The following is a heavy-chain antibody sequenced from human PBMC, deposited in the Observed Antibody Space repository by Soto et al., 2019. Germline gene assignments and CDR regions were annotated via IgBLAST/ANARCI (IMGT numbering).Heavy chain of an antibody. CDR3: ARAGIAAAAPDY. D-gene: IGHD6-13*01. V-gene: IGHV4-59*01. Sequence: SETLSLTCTVSGGSISSYYWSWIRQPPGKGLEWIGYIYYSGSTNYNPSLKSRVTISVDTSKNQFSLKLSSVTAADTAVYYCARAGIAAAAPDYWGQGTLVTVSS. J-gene: IGHJ4*02. CDR1: GGSISSYY. CDR2: IYYSGST.